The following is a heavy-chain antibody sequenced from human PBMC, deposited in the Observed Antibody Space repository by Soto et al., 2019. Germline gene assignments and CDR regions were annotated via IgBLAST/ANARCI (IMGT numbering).Heavy chain of an antibody. CDR1: GGTFSSYA. CDR3: ARGVSTYYDILTCLSPSQTYYYYGMDV. V-gene: IGHV1-69*13. CDR2: IIPIFGTA. Sequence: ASVKVSCKASGGTFSSYAISWVRQAPGQGLEWMGGIIPIFGTANYAQKFQGRVTITADESTSTAYMELSSLRSEDTAVYYCARGVSTYYDILTCLSPSQTYYYYGMDVWGQGTTVTVSS. D-gene: IGHD3-9*01. J-gene: IGHJ6*02.